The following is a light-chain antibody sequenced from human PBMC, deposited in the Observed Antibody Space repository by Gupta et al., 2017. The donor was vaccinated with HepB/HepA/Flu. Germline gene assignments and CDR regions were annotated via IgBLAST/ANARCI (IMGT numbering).Light chain of an antibody. J-gene: IGLJ2*01. CDR3: ILWYNDAVV. Sequence: QALVNQEPSLTVSPGGTVTLTCGSSTGTVTSGHFPYWFQQRPGQAPRKVIYDINNKQAWTPARFSGSLLGGKAALTLSGAQTEDEAEYYCILWYNDAVVFGGGTKLTVL. V-gene: IGLV7-46*01. CDR2: DIN. CDR1: TGTVTSGHF.